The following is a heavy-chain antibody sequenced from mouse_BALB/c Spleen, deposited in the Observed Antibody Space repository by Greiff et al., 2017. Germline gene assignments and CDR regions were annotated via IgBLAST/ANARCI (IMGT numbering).Heavy chain of an antibody. CDR3: ARDYGSPYWYFDV. J-gene: IGHJ1*01. Sequence: VQGVESGAELARPGASVKLSCKASGYTFTSYWMQWVKQRPGQGLEWIGAIYPGDGDTRYTQKFKGKATLTADKSSSTAYMQLSSLASEDSAVYYCARDYGSPYWYFDVWGAGTTVTVSS. V-gene: IGHV1-87*01. CDR1: GYTFTSYW. D-gene: IGHD1-1*01. CDR2: IYPGDGDT.